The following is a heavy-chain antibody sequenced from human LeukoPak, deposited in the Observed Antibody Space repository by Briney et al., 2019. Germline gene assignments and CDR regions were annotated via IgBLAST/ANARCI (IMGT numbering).Heavy chain of an antibody. V-gene: IGHV3-48*04. J-gene: IGHJ4*02. CDR1: GFTFSSYW. Sequence: PGGSLRLSCAASGFTFSSYWMHWVRQAPGKGLLWVSDISSSGTTIYYADSVKGRFTISRDNAKNALYLQMNSLRAEDTAVYYCAKDLHYGSADYWGQGTLVTVSS. CDR3: AKDLHYGSADY. D-gene: IGHD3-10*01. CDR2: ISSSGTTI.